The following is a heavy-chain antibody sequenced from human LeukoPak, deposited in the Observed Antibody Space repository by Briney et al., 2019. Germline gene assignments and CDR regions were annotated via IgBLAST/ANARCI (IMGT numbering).Heavy chain of an antibody. Sequence: ASVNVSCKASGYTFSGYYMHWVRPAPGQGLEWMGLTNPNSGGTNDAQNFQGRVTMTRDTSISTVYMELSRLRSDDTAIYYCARGHSIEAADHYWFDPWGQGTLVTVSS. CDR2: TNPNSGGT. V-gene: IGHV1-2*02. CDR3: ARGHSIEAADHYWFDP. CDR1: GYTFSGYY. D-gene: IGHD6-13*01. J-gene: IGHJ5*02.